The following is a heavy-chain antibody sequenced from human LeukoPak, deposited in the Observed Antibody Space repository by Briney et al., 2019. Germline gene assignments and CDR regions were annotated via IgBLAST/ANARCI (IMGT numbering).Heavy chain of an antibody. J-gene: IGHJ3*02. D-gene: IGHD2-2*01. CDR1: GFTFSSYA. CDR3: ARDGGYCSSTSCFVWAFDI. CDR2: TSNSGSNT. V-gene: IGHV3-23*01. Sequence: PGGSLRLSCEASGFTFSSYAMSWVRQAPGKGLEWVSGTSNSGSNTYYADSVKGRFTISRDNSKNTLYLQMNSLRAEDTAVYYCARDGGYCSSTSCFVWAFDIWGQGTMVTVSS.